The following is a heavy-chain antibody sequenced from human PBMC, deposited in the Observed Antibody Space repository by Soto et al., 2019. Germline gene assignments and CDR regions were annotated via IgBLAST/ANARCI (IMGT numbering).Heavy chain of an antibody. CDR1: VFTFSSYG. Sequence: GGSLRLSCASSVFTFSSYGMHWVRHSPGKWLEWVAVISYDGSNKYYADSVKGRFTISRDNSKNTLYLQMNSLRAEDTAVYYRAKDTHNDPSSIAASFIYYPYGMEGWGQGTTGHVSS. V-gene: IGHV3-30*18. J-gene: IGHJ6*02. CDR3: AKDTHNDPSSIAASFIYYPYGMEG. CDR2: ISYDGSNK. D-gene: IGHD6-6*01.